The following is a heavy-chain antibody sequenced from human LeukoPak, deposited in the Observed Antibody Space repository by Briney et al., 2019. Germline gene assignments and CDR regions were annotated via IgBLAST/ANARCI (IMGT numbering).Heavy chain of an antibody. J-gene: IGHJ3*02. V-gene: IGHV3-23*01. CDR2: ISGSGGST. D-gene: IGHD2-15*01. CDR1: GFTFSSYA. CDR3: AKSAQYCSGGSCYDDAFDI. Sequence: GGSLRLSCAASGFTFSSYAMSWVRQAPGKGLEWVSDISGSGGSTYYADSVKGRFTISRDNSKNTLYLQMNSLRAEDTAVYYCAKSAQYCSGGSCYDDAFDIWGQGTMVTVSS.